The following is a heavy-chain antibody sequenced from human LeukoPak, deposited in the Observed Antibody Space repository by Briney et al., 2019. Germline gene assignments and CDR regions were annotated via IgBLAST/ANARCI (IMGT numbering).Heavy chain of an antibody. V-gene: IGHV1-18*04. J-gene: IGHJ6*02. Sequence: ASVKVSCRASGYTFTSYYMHWVRQAPGQGLEWMGWISAYNGNTNYAQKLQGRVTMTTDTSTSTAYMELRSLRSDDTAVYYCARGPEYYDFWSGYKCYYYGMDVWGQGTTVTVSS. D-gene: IGHD3-3*01. CDR1: GYTFTSYY. CDR3: ARGPEYYDFWSGYKCYYYGMDV. CDR2: ISAYNGNT.